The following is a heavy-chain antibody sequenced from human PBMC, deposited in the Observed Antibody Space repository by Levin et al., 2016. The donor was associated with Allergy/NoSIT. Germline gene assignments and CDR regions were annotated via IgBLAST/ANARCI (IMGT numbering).Heavy chain of an antibody. CDR1: GLTFSSFA. J-gene: IGHJ4*02. CDR3: VSGDSTGYLRDSDFGH. V-gene: IGHV3-30-3*01. Sequence: GSLRLSCAASGLTFSSFAIHWVRQAPDQGLEWVAVISFDGNYKVYADSVKDRFTISRDNSRNTLYLQMNSLRTEDTALYYCVSGDSTGYLRDSDFGHWGQGTLVTVSS. CDR2: ISFDGNYK. D-gene: IGHD3-22*01.